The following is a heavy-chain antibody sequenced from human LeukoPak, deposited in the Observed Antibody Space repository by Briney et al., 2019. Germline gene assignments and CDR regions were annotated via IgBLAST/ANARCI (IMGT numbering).Heavy chain of an antibody. D-gene: IGHD6-13*01. J-gene: IGHJ4*02. CDR2: IDPSDSYT. V-gene: IGHV5-10-1*01. Sequence: GESLKISCKGSGYSFTSYWISWVRQMPGKGLEWMGKIDPSDSYTDYSPPFQGHITISADKSISTAYLQWSSLKASDTAMYYCARLEHSSTWYRDWGQGTLVTVSS. CDR1: GYSFTSYW. CDR3: ARLEHSSTWYRD.